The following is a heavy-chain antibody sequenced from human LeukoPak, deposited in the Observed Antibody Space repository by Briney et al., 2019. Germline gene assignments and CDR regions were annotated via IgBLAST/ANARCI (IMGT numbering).Heavy chain of an antibody. J-gene: IGHJ4*02. CDR3: ARTRLSIAAAGPYNFDY. V-gene: IGHV3-30*04. D-gene: IGHD6-13*01. CDR1: GFTFSSYA. CDR2: ISYDGSNK. Sequence: PGRSLRLSCAVSGFTFSSYAMHWVRQAPGKGLEWVAVISYDGSNKYYADSVKGRFTISRDNSKNTLYLQMNSLRAEDTAVYYCARTRLSIAAAGPYNFDYWGQGTLVTVSS.